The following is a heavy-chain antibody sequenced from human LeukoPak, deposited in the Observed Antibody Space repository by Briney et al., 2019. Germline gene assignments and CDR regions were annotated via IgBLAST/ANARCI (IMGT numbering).Heavy chain of an antibody. J-gene: IGHJ4*02. CDR1: GYTFTDYY. CDR2: INPNSVGP. D-gene: IGHD3-22*01. Sequence: ASVKVSCKASGYTFTDYYMHWVRQAPGQGLEWMGWINPNSVGPNYAQKSQGRVTMTRDTSISKAYMELSRLRSDDTAVYYCARASYYYDSSGYPGYYFDYWGKGTLVTVS. CDR3: ARASYYYDSSGYPGYYFDY. V-gene: IGHV1-2*02.